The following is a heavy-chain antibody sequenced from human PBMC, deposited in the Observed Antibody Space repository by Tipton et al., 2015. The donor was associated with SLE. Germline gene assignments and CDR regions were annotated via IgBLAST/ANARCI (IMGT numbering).Heavy chain of an antibody. Sequence: LRLSCAVYGGSFSGYYWSWIRQPPGKGLEWIGEINHSGSTNYNPSLKSRVTISVDTSKNQFSLKLSSVTAADTAVYYCARGSSLASFGFRGPGTIVPVSS. CDR1: GGSFSGYY. V-gene: IGHV4-34*01. J-gene: IGHJ3*01. CDR2: INHSGST. D-gene: IGHD2-21*01. CDR3: ARGSSLASFGF.